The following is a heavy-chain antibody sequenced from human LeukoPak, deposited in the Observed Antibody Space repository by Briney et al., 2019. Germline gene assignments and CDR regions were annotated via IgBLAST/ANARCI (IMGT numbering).Heavy chain of an antibody. V-gene: IGHV3-9*01. CDR1: GFTFDDYA. CDR3: AEDHNTYYDSSGYYSHFDY. CDR2: ISWNSGSI. J-gene: IGHJ4*02. Sequence: PGGSLRLSCAASGFTFDDYAMHWVRQAPGKGLEWVSGISWNSGSIGYADSVKGRFTISRDNAKNSLYLQMNSLRAEDTALYYCAEDHNTYYDSSGYYSHFDYWGQGTLVTVSS. D-gene: IGHD3-22*01.